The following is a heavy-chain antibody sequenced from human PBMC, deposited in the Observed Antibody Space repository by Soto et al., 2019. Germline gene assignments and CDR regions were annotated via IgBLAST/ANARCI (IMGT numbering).Heavy chain of an antibody. D-gene: IGHD2-2*01. CDR1: GFSLTTSGG. Sequence: SGPTLVNPTQTLTLTCTFSGFSLTTSGGVGWIRQPPGKALEWLALVYWTDEKRYTPTLQSRLTITKDTSNNQVVVTMTNMDPVDTATYFCAHSQKSSSYKHYFDYWGQGVLVTVSS. J-gene: IGHJ4*02. V-gene: IGHV2-5*01. CDR2: VYWTDEK. CDR3: AHSQKSSSYKHYFDY.